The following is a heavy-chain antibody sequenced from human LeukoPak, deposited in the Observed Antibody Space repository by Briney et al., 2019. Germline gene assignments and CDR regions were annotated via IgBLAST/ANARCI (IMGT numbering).Heavy chain of an antibody. D-gene: IGHD5-24*01. CDR3: ARQGTALYKSPQRYYYYYMDV. CDR1: GGTFSSYA. J-gene: IGHJ6*03. V-gene: IGHV1-69*05. CDR2: IIPIFGTA. Sequence: SVKVSCKASGGTFSSYAISWVRQAPGQGLEWMGGIIPIFGTANYAQKFQDRVTITTDESTSPAYMELSSLRSEDTAVYYCARQGTALYKSPQRYYYYYMDVWGKGTTVTVSS.